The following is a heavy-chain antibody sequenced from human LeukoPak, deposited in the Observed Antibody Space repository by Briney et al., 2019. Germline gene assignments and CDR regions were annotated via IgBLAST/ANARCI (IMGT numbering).Heavy chain of an antibody. V-gene: IGHV3-7*01. CDR2: IKQDGSEK. CDR1: GFTLSSYW. J-gene: IGHJ4*02. Sequence: PGGSLRLSCAASGFTLSSYWMSWVRQAPGKGLEWVANIKQDGSEKYYEDSVKGRFTISRDNAKNSLYLQMNSLRAEDTAVYYCARVKGTGTNDYWGQGTLVTVSS. D-gene: IGHD1/OR15-1a*01. CDR3: ARVKGTGTNDY.